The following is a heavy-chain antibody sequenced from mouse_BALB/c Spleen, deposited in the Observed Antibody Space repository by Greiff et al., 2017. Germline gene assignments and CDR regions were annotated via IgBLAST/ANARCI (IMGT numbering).Heavy chain of an antibody. CDR2: ISYSGST. V-gene: IGHV3-8*02. D-gene: IGHD1-1*01. J-gene: IGHJ2*01. CDR1: GDSITSGY. CDR3: ARYLYGSFHFDY. Sequence: EVQLVESGPSLVKPSQTLSLTCSVTGDSITSGYWNWIRKFPGNKLEYMGYISYSGSTYYNPSLKSRISITRDTSKNQYYLQLNSVTTEDTATYYCARYLYGSFHFDYWGQGTTLTVSS.